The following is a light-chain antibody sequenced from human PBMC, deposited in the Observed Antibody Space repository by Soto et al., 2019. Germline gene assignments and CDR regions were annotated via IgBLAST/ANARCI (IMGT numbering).Light chain of an antibody. J-gene: IGKJ4*01. V-gene: IGKV1-5*01. CDR1: QTISSW. Sequence: DIQMTQSPSTLSGSVGDRVTITCRASQTISSWLAWYQQKPGKAPKLLIYAASTLQSGVPSRFSGSGSGTDFTLTISSLQPDDFATYYCQQYNTYSSLTFGGGTKVDIK. CDR2: AAS. CDR3: QQYNTYSSLT.